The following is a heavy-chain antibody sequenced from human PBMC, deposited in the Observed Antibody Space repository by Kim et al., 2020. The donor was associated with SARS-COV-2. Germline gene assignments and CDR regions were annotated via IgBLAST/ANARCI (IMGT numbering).Heavy chain of an antibody. CDR2: IGGGGDGT. Sequence: GGSLRLSCAASGFIFRNHGMNWVRQPPGKGLQWVSRIGGGGDGTYHADSVRGRFTISRDNSRNTVFLQMNSLRAEDTAIYYCVKTVGSGGSSGYVDYWGQGALVTVSS. CDR1: GFIFRNHG. CDR3: VKTVGSGGSSGYVDY. J-gene: IGHJ4*02. D-gene: IGHD3-10*01. V-gene: IGHV3-23*01.